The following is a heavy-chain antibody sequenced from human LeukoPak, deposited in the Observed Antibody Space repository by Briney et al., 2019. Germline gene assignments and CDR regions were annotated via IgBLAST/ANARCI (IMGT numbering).Heavy chain of an antibody. CDR3: AKDLTYSGSYYLDY. CDR2: ISWNSGSI. J-gene: IGHJ4*02. D-gene: IGHD1-26*01. V-gene: IGHV3-9*01. CDR1: GFTFDDYA. Sequence: PGRSLRLSCAASGFTFDDYAMHWVRQAPGKGLEWVSGISWNSGSIGYADSVKGRFTISRDNAKNSLYLQMNSLRAEDTALYYCAKDLTYSGSYYLDYWGQGTLVTVSS.